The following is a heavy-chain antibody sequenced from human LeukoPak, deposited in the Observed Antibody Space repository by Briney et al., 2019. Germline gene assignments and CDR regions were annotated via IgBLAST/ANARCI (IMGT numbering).Heavy chain of an antibody. J-gene: IGHJ4*02. D-gene: IGHD6-19*01. CDR3: AREWTYSSGWSASGY. Sequence: PGGSLRLSCPETGFTYSRYGTHWVRQAPGKGLEWVAVMWYDGSNKYYADSVKGRFTISRDNSKNTLYLQMNSLRTDDTAFYYCAREWTYSSGWSASGYWGQGTLVTVSS. CDR1: GFTYSRYG. V-gene: IGHV3-33*01. CDR2: MWYDGSNK.